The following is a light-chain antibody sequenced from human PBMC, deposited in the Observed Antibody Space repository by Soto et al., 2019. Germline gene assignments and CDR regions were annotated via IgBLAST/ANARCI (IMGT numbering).Light chain of an antibody. CDR2: GNN. CDR1: SSNIGAGYD. V-gene: IGLV1-40*01. J-gene: IGLJ1*01. Sequence: QSVLTQPPSVSGAPGQRVTISCTGSSSNIGAGYDVHWYQQLPGTAPKLLIYGNNNRPSGVPDRFSVSKSGTSASLAITGLQAEDEADYYCQSYDSNRSGYVFGTGTKVTVL. CDR3: QSYDSNRSGYV.